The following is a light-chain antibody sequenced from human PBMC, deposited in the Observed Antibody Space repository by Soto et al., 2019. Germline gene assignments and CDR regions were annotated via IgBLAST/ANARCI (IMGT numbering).Light chain of an antibody. CDR1: SSDVGSYNL. J-gene: IGLJ2*01. CDR2: EGS. CDR3: CSYAGSSLVV. Sequence: QSALTQPASVSGSPGXXXTISCTGTSSDVGSYNLVSWYQQHPGKAPKLMIYEGSKRPSGVSNRFSGSKSGNTASLTISGLQAEDEADYYCCSYAGSSLVVFGGGTKVTVL. V-gene: IGLV2-23*01.